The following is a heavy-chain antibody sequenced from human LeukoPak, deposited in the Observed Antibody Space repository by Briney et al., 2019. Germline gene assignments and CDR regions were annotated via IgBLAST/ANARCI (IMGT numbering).Heavy chain of an antibody. D-gene: IGHD3-3*01. V-gene: IGHV1-46*01. CDR3: ARASPFLVGYDFWSSYYMDV. J-gene: IGHJ6*03. CDR2: INPSGGST. CDR1: GYTFTSYY. Sequence: ASVKVSCKASGYTFTSYYMHWVRQAPGQGLEWMGIINPSGGSTSYAQKFQGRVAMTRDTSTSTVYMELSSLRSEDTAVYYCARASPFLVGYDFWSSYYMDVWGKGTTVTISS.